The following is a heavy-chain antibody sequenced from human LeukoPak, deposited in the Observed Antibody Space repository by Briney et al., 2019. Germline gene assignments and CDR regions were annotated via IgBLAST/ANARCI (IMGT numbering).Heavy chain of an antibody. CDR3: AKDMGEYYDSSGYPYDY. CDR1: KFTFDDYA. Sequence: GGSLRLSCAASKFTFDDYAMHWVRQAPGKGLEWVSGISWNSGSIGYADSVKGRFTISRDNAKNSLYLQMNSLRAEDTALYYCAKDMGEYYDSSGYPYDYWGQGTLVTVSS. D-gene: IGHD3-22*01. V-gene: IGHV3-9*01. CDR2: ISWNSGSI. J-gene: IGHJ4*02.